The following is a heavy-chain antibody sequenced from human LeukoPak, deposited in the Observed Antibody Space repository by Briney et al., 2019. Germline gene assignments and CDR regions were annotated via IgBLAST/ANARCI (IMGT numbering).Heavy chain of an antibody. V-gene: IGHV1-3*04. CDR3: ARDVSSHAPHPSFDY. J-gene: IGHJ4*02. CDR2: INTGNGDT. CDR1: GYTFTDYA. D-gene: IGHD3-10*02. Sequence: ASVKVSCKGSGYTFTDYAVHWVRQARGQGLEWMAWINTGNGDTKYSQKLQGRVTMTTDTSTSTAYMELRSLRSDDTAVYYCARDVSSHAPHPSFDYWGQGTLVTVSS.